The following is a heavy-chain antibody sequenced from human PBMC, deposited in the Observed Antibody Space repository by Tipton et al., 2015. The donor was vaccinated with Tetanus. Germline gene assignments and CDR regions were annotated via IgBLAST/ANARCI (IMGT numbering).Heavy chain of an antibody. CDR1: GYNFISYW. Sequence: QLVQSGAEVKKPGESLRISCKGSGYNFISYWIAWVRHMPGKGLEWMGVIYPADSDIRSSPSFQGQVTMSVDKSTSSAYLQWSSLKASDAAMYYCARGGVDSRVFDFWGQGTLVTVSS. CDR2: IYPADSDI. V-gene: IGHV5-51*01. D-gene: IGHD3-3*01. CDR3: ARGGVDSRVFDF. J-gene: IGHJ4*02.